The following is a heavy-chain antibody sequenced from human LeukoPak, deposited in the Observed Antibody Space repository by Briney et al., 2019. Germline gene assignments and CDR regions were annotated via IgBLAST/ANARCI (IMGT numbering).Heavy chain of an antibody. CDR1: GGSISSNY. V-gene: IGHV4-4*07. J-gene: IGHJ3*02. Sequence: PSETLSLTCTVSGGSISSNYWSWIRQPAGKGLEWIGRIFTSGSTNYNPSLKSRVTISVDTSKNQFSLKLSSVTAADTAVYYCASFGVCSTSCYPAFDIWGQGTMVTVSS. D-gene: IGHD2-2*01. CDR3: ASFGVCSTSCYPAFDI. CDR2: IFTSGST.